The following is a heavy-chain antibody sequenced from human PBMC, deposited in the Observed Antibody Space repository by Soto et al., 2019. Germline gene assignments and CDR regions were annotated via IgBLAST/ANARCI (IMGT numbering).Heavy chain of an antibody. CDR1: GYTFTSYA. Sequence: GASVKVSCKASGYTFTSYAMHWVRQAPGQRLEWMGWISASDGSTNSAQKFRGRISLTTDTSTNTAYMDLLSLTSDDTAVYFCATYYFGSGSYYRFDNWGQGTLVTVSS. V-gene: IGHV1-3*01. D-gene: IGHD3-10*01. J-gene: IGHJ4*02. CDR2: ISASDGST. CDR3: ATYYFGSGSYYRFDN.